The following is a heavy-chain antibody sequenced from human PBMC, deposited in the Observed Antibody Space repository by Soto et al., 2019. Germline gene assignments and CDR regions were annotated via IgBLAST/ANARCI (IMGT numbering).Heavy chain of an antibody. CDR2: ISGTGGST. J-gene: IGHJ4*02. Sequence: GGSLRLSCAASGFTFSSYAMSWVRQAPGKGLEWVSAISGTGGSTYYADSVKGRFTISRDNSRNTLYLQMNSLRAEDTAIYYCAKDSAKFYYDSSGYPLDNWGQGTPVTVSS. V-gene: IGHV3-23*01. CDR3: AKDSAKFYYDSSGYPLDN. CDR1: GFTFSSYA. D-gene: IGHD3-22*01.